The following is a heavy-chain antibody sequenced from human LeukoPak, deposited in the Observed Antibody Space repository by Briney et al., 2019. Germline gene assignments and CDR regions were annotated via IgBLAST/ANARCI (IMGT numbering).Heavy chain of an antibody. CDR2: IKEDGSER. D-gene: IGHD2-8*02. J-gene: IGHJ4*02. V-gene: IGHV3-7*01. CDR3: ARSAYWTFDY. CDR1: GFTFSRYW. Sequence: GGSLRLSCAASGFTFSRYWMSWVRQAPRKGPEWVANIKEDGSERYQVDSVKGRFAISRDNAKDSLYLQMNSLRAEDTAIYYCARSAYWTFDYLGQGALVTVSS.